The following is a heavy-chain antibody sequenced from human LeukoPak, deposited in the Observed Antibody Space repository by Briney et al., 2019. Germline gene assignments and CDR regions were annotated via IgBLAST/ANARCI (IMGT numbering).Heavy chain of an antibody. CDR3: ARGVDYYGSGTYPPFEY. CDR1: GYSFNSYY. V-gene: IGHV1-46*02. Sequence: ASVKVSCKASGYSFNSYYMHWVRQAPGQGLEWMGIISPSSGSATYAQKFQGRVTMTRDTSTSTVYMELSSLRSEDTAVYYCARGVDYYGSGTYPPFEYWGQGTLVTVSS. CDR2: ISPSSGSA. D-gene: IGHD3-10*01. J-gene: IGHJ4*02.